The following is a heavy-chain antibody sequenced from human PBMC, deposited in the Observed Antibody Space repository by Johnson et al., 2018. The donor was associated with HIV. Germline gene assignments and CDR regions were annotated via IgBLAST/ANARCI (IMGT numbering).Heavy chain of an antibody. D-gene: IGHD3-16*02. CDR1: GFTFSSYD. J-gene: IGHJ3*01. CDR2: IGTTGDT. V-gene: IGHV3-13*01. Sequence: VQLVESGGGVVQPGRSLRLSCAASGFTFSSYDIHWVRQATRKGLEWVSGIGTTGDTYYPGSVKGRFTISRENAKNSLYLQMNSLRAGDTALYYCAREAYRFGYAFDLWGQGTMVTVSS. CDR3: AREAYRFGYAFDL.